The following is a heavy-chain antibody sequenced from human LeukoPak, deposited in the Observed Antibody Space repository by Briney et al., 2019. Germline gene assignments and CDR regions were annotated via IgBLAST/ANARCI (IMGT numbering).Heavy chain of an antibody. Sequence: SETLSLTRALSGGSIRTYYWSWIPQPPGKGLEWIGYIYNSGSTNYNPSLKSRVTISVDTSKNQFSLKLSSVTAADTAVYYCARGGGYASPIGYWGQGALVTVSS. CDR3: ARGGGYASPIGY. D-gene: IGHD5-12*01. V-gene: IGHV4-59*01. CDR2: IYNSGST. J-gene: IGHJ4*02. CDR1: GGSIRTYY.